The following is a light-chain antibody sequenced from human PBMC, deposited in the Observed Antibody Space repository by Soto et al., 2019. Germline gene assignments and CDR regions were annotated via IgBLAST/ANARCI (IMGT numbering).Light chain of an antibody. V-gene: IGLV2-23*01. J-gene: IGLJ2*01. CDR3: CSYAVTNILV. CDR2: EGS. Sequence: QSALTQPASVSGSPGQSITISCTGTSSDVGSYELVSWFQQHPDKAPKLMIYEGSKRPSGVSNRFSGSKSGNTASLTISGLQAEDEADYYCCSYAVTNILVVGGGTKLTVL. CDR1: SSDVGSYEL.